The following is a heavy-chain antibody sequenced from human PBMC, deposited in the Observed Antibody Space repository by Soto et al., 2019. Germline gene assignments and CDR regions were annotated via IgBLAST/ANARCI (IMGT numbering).Heavy chain of an antibody. D-gene: IGHD2-21*01. J-gene: IGHJ4*02. CDR1: GFNFGDHT. Sequence: DVHLVESGGVVVQPGGSLRLSCAASGFNFGDHTMHWVRQAPGKGLEWVSFINWDSRETDYADSVRGRFTISRDNSKNSVYLHLDSLRPEDTTLYFYAKDTLWTIDYWGQGTQVTVSS. V-gene: IGHV3-43*01. CDR3: AKDTLWTIDY. CDR2: INWDSRET.